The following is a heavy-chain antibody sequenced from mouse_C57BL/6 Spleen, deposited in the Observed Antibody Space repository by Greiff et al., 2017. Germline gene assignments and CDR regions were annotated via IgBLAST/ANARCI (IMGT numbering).Heavy chain of an antibody. CDR3: ARWGDYYGSSPYWYFDV. V-gene: IGHV1-82*01. Sequence: VQLKESGPELVKPGASVKISCKASGYAFSSSWMNWVKQRPGKGLEWIGRIYPGDGDTNYNGKFKGKATLTADKSSSTAYMQLSSLTSEDSAVYFCARWGDYYGSSPYWYFDVWGTGTTVTVSS. CDR1: GYAFSSSW. CDR2: IYPGDGDT. D-gene: IGHD1-1*01. J-gene: IGHJ1*03.